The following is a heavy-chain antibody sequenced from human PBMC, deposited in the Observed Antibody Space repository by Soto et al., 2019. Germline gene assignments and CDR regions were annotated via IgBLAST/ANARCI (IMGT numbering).Heavy chain of an antibody. V-gene: IGHV4-59*08. CDR3: VGGDYVHTDFFDY. D-gene: IGHD4-17*01. CDR2: IYYSGST. Sequence: SETLSLTCTASGGSTSSYYWSWIRQPPGKGLEWIGYIYYSGSTNYNPSLKSRVTISVDTSKNQFSLKPSSVTAADTAVYYCVGGDYVHTDFFDYWGQGTLDTVS. CDR1: GGSTSSYY. J-gene: IGHJ4*02.